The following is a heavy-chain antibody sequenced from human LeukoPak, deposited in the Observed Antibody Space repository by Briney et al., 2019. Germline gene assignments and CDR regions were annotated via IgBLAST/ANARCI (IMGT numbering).Heavy chain of an antibody. CDR3: ARDYGGTFDY. Sequence: SETLSLTCTVSGGSISSGGYYWSWIRQPPGKGLEWIGYIYYSGSTNYNPSLKSRVTISVDTSKNQFSLKLSSVTAADTAVHYCARDYGGTFDYWGQGTLVTVSS. D-gene: IGHD4-23*01. CDR2: IYYSGST. V-gene: IGHV4-61*08. J-gene: IGHJ4*02. CDR1: GGSISSGGYY.